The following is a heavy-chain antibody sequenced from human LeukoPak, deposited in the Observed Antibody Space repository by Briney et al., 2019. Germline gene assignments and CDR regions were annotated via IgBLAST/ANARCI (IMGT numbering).Heavy chain of an antibody. CDR2: IYYSGST. CDR1: GGSISSSSYY. V-gene: IGHV4-39*07. CDR3: ARDSDYTSGSWGYFDY. J-gene: IGHJ4*02. Sequence: PSETLSLTCTVSGGSISSSSYYWGWIRQPPGKGLEWIGSIYYSGSTYYNPSLKSRVTISVDTSKNQFSLKLSSVTAADTAVYYCARDSDYTSGSWGYFDYWGQGTLVTVSS. D-gene: IGHD1-26*01.